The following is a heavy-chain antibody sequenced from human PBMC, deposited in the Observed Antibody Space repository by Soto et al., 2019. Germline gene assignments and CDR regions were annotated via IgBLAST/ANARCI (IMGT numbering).Heavy chain of an antibody. D-gene: IGHD6-13*01. CDR1: GGSISSYY. J-gene: IGHJ4*02. V-gene: IGHV4-59*01. Sequence: SETLSLTCTVSGGSISSYYWSWIRQPPGKGLEWIGYIYYSGSTNYNPSLKSRVTISVDTSKNQFSLKLSSVTAADTAVYYCARINIEQQLVFDYWGQGTLVTVSS. CDR3: ARINIEQQLVFDY. CDR2: IYYSGST.